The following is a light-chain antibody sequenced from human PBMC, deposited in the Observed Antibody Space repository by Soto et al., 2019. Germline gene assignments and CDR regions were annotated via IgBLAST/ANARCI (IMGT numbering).Light chain of an antibody. CDR2: DVS. CDR1: NSDVGGYSY. J-gene: IGLJ1*01. Sequence: QSALTQPASVSGSPGQSITISCTGTNSDVGGYSYVSWYQQHPGKAPKLMIYDVSNRPSGVSDRFSGSKSGNTASLTISGLQAEDEADYYCSSYTSTFTYVFGTGTKVTVL. CDR3: SSYTSTFTYV. V-gene: IGLV2-14*03.